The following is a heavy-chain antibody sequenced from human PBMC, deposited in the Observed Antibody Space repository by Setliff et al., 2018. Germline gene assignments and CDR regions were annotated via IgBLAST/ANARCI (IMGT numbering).Heavy chain of an antibody. V-gene: IGHV3-21*01. CDR2: ISSSSSYM. D-gene: IGHD3-10*01. CDR3: ARGHMVRGVFLGAKTASWFDP. J-gene: IGHJ5*02. Sequence: GGSLRLSCAASGFTFSSYSMNWVRQAPGKGLEWVSSISSSSSYMYYADSVKGRFTISRDNAKNSLYLQMNSLRAEDTAVYYCARGHMVRGVFLGAKTASWFDPWGQGRLVTVSS. CDR1: GFTFSSYS.